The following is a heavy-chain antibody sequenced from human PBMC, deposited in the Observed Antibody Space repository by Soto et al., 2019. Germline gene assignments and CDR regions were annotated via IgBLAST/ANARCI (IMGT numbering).Heavy chain of an antibody. CDR3: ASRDSSGYYIDY. J-gene: IGHJ4*02. V-gene: IGHV4-4*02. CDR2: IYHSGST. D-gene: IGHD3-22*01. Sequence: PSETLSLTCAVSGGSIGSSNWWSWVRQPPGKGLEWIGEIYHSGSTNYNPSLKSRVTISVDKSKNQFSLKLSSVTAADTAVYYCASRDSSGYYIDYWGQGTLVTVSS. CDR1: GGSIGSSNW.